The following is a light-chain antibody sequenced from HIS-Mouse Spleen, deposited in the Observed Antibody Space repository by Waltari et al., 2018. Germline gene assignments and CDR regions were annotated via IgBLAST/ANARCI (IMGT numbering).Light chain of an antibody. CDR1: ALPQKY. J-gene: IGLJ2*01. CDR3: YSTDSSGNHRV. V-gene: IGLV3-10*01. Sequence: SYELTQPPSVSVSPGQTARITCSGDALPQKYAYWYQQKSGQAPGLVIYEDSKRPPGIPERFSGSSSGTMATLTISGAQVEDEADYYCYSTDSSGNHRVFGGGTKLTVL. CDR2: EDS.